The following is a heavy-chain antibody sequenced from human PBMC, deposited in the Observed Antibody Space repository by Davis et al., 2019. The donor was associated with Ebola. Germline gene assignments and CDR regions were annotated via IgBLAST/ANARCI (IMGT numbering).Heavy chain of an antibody. CDR1: LDSVRNYY. V-gene: IGHV4-59*02. J-gene: IGHJ4*02. CDR3: ARGGGSFYLAIDN. Sequence: MPSETLSLTCTVSLDSVRNYYWSWIRQPPGKGLEWIGYIHYSGKTNYNPSLESRFTMSVDTSRNQFSLNVTSVTAADTAVYYCARGGGSFYLAIDNWGPGTLVTVSS. CDR2: IHYSGKT. D-gene: IGHD2-15*01.